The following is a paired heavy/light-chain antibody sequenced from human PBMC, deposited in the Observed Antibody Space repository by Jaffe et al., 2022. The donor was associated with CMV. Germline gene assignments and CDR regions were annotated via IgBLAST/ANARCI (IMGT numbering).Heavy chain of an antibody. CDR3: AKGVRTWAPDY. D-gene: IGHD2-2*01. J-gene: IGHJ4*02. CDR2: ISLKSGET. V-gene: IGHV3-9*01. CDR1: GISFDDHA. Sequence: EVQLVESGGGLVQPGRSLRLTCAASGISFDDHAMQWVRQAPGKGLEWVAGISLKSGETAYAGSVRGRFTISRDNAKNSLYLQMNSLRTEDTALYFCAKGVRTWAPDYWGQGTLVTVSS.
Light chain of an antibody. CDR1: QTISVS. J-gene: IGKJ1*01. CDR2: AAS. Sequence: DIQMTQSPSTLSASVGDRVTISCRASQTISVSLAWYQQKPGKAPNLLIYAASSLESGVPSRFSGSGSGTDFTLTISSLQPDDFAAYYCQQYKTYPWAFGQGTKVEIK. CDR3: QQYKTYPWA. V-gene: IGKV1-5*03.